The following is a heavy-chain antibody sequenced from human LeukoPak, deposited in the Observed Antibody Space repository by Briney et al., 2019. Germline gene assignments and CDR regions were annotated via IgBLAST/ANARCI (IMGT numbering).Heavy chain of an antibody. CDR1: GGSFSGYY. CDR3: AGGGVGPRLGY. CDR2: IDQSGGT. V-gene: IGHV4-34*01. J-gene: IGHJ4*02. D-gene: IGHD3-16*01. Sequence: SETLSLTCAVYGGSFSGYYWSWIRQPPGKGLEWIGEIDQSGGTHYNPSLKSRVTISEDTSKNQFSLKLNSATAADTAVYCCAGGGVGPRLGYWGQGTLVTVSS.